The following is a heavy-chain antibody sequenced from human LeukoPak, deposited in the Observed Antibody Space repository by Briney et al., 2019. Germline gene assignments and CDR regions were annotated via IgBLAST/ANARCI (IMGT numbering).Heavy chain of an antibody. J-gene: IGHJ1*01. CDR2: ISYSGSTI. V-gene: IGHV3-48*03. CDR1: GFTFSGYD. CDR3: AMRIQH. Sequence: PGGSLNSSCAASGFTFSGYDMNWVRQPPGKGLKWVSYISYSGSTIYYEASVKGRFTISRDNAKTRLYLQMNGLRADEPAVYYCAMRIQHWGQGTLVTVSS.